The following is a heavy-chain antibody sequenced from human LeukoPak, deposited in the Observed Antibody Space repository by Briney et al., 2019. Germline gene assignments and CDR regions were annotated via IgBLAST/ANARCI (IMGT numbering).Heavy chain of an antibody. CDR3: AAQSARPQYYFDY. Sequence: ASVKVSCKASGYTFTGYYMHWVRQAPGQGLEWMGWINPNSGGTNYAQKFQGRVTMTRDTSISTAYMELSRLRSDDTAVYYCAAQSARPQYYFDYWGQGTLVTVSS. V-gene: IGHV1-2*02. CDR1: GYTFTGYY. J-gene: IGHJ4*02. CDR2: INPNSGGT. D-gene: IGHD6-6*01.